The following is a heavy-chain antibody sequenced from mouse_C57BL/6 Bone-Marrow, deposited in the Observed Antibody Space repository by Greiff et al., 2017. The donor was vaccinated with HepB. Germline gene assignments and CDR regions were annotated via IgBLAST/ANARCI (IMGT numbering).Heavy chain of an antibody. CDR1: EYEFPSHD. CDR2: INSDGGST. V-gene: IGHV5-2*03. D-gene: IGHD2-2*01. J-gene: IGHJ4*01. CDR3: ARFGYGYDGGYAMDY. Sequence: EVMLVESGGGLVQPGESLKLSCESNEYEFPSHDMSWVRKTPERRLELVAAINSDGGSTYYPDTMESRFIISRDNTKKTLYLQMSSLRSEDTALYYFARFGYGYDGGYAMDYWGQGTSVTVSS.